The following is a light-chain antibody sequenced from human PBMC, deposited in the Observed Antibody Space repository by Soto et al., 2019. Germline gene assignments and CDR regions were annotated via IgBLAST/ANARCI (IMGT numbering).Light chain of an antibody. CDR2: LAS. Sequence: DIQMTQSPSSLSASVGDRVTITCRASQDISNYLAWYQQKPGQLPKVLIYLASTLQSGVPSRCSASGSGTDFTLTISSLQPEDVGTYYCQKYNRAPLTFGGGTKVEIK. J-gene: IGKJ4*01. CDR1: QDISNY. CDR3: QKYNRAPLT. V-gene: IGKV1-27*01.